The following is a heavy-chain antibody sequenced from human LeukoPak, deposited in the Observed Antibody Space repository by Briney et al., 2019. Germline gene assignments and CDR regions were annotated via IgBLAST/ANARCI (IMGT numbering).Heavy chain of an antibody. CDR1: GFTFSSYA. D-gene: IGHD3-3*01. CDR3: ARDHDGLEWLLLDY. V-gene: IGHV3-30-3*01. J-gene: IGHJ4*02. Sequence: GRSLRLSCAASGFTFSSYAMHWVRQAPGKGLEWVAVISYDGSNKYYADSVKGRFTISRDNSKNTLYLQMNSLRAEDTAVYCCARDHDGLEWLLLDYWGQGTLVTVSS. CDR2: ISYDGSNK.